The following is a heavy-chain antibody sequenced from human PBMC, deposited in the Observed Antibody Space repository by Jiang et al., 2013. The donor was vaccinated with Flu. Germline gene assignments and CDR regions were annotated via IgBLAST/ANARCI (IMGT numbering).Heavy chain of an antibody. D-gene: IGHD5-24*01. J-gene: IGHJ6*04. V-gene: IGHV1-69*04. CDR3: ARPYSEDGYNSADYYVLRYGR. CDR2: IIPILGIA. CDR1: GGTFSSYA. Sequence: GAEVKKPGSSVKVSCKASGGTFSSYAISWVRQAPGQGLEWMGRIIPILGIANYAQKFQGRVTITADKSTSTAYMELSSLRSEDTAVYYCARPYSEDGYNSADYYVLRYGRLGQRDHGHRLL.